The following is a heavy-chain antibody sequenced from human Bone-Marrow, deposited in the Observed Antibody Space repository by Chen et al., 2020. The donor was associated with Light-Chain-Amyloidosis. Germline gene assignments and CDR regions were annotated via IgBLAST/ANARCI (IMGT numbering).Heavy chain of an antibody. CDR3: ARSRSSRPFDY. D-gene: IGHD2-2*01. V-gene: IGHV3-48*02. CDR1: GFTFSNFN. CDR2: ITTTSRTI. J-gene: IGHJ4*02. Sequence: EVQLVESGGSLVQPGGSLRLSCAASGFTFSNFNMNWVRQAPGKGLEWISYITTTSRTIYYADSVRGRFTISRDNAKNSLYLHMTSLRDDDTAIYYCARSRSSRPFDYWSQGNLVTVSS.